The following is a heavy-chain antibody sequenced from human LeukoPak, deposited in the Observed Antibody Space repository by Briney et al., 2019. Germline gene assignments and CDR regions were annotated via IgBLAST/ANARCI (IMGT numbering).Heavy chain of an antibody. CDR3: ARAVRGYSYAYLPY. Sequence: ASVKVSCKASGYSFSGFYMHWVRQAPGQGLEWMGWISAYDGNTDYAQNLQGRVTMTTDTSTSTAYMDLRSLRSDDTAVYYCARAVRGYSYAYLPYWGQGTLVTVSS. CDR2: ISAYDGNT. J-gene: IGHJ4*02. D-gene: IGHD5-18*01. V-gene: IGHV1-18*04. CDR1: GYSFSGFY.